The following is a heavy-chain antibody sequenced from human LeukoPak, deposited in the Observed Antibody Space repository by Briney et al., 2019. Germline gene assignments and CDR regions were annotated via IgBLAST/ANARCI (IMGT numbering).Heavy chain of an antibody. D-gene: IGHD3-9*01. Sequence: GGSLRLSCAASGFTFSSYAMSWVRQAPGKGLEWVSAISGSGGSTYYADSVKGRFTISRDNSKNTLYLQMNSLRAEDTAVYYCPNGGYDILTGYYMSHDAFDIWGQGTMVTVSS. J-gene: IGHJ3*02. CDR2: ISGSGGST. CDR3: PNGGYDILTGYYMSHDAFDI. CDR1: GFTFSSYA. V-gene: IGHV3-23*01.